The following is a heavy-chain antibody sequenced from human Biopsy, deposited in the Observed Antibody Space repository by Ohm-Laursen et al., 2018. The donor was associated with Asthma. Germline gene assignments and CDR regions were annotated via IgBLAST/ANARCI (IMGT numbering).Heavy chain of an antibody. CDR2: ITRSAGRT. CDR1: GFTFSSFA. Sequence: SLRLSCAASGFTFSSFAMSWVRQAPGKGLEWVSAITRSAGRTDYADSVKGRFTISRDNSKNTLYLQMNSLRAGDTAVYYCARGFICRGDHCPGPSAFDMWGQGTMVTVSS. D-gene: IGHD2-15*01. V-gene: IGHV3-23*01. CDR3: ARGFICRGDHCPGPSAFDM. J-gene: IGHJ3*02.